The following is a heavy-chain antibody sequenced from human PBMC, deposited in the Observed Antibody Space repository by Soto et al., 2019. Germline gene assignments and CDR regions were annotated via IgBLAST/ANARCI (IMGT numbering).Heavy chain of an antibody. V-gene: IGHV3-30*03. CDR2: ISYDGGNK. CDR3: XXXXXXXXXXXXGLDV. CDR1: GFTFSSYG. J-gene: IGHJ6*02. Sequence: QVQLVESGGGVVQPGRSLRLSCAASGFTFSSYGIHWVRQAPGKGLEWVAFISYDGGNKYYADSVKGRFTISRDNSKNTLFLQMNSLRAEDTAVYYCXXXXXXXXXXXXGLDVWGQGTTVTVSS.